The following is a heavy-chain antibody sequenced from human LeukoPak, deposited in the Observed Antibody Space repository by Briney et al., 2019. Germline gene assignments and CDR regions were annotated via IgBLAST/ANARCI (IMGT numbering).Heavy chain of an antibody. J-gene: IGHJ6*02. V-gene: IGHV3-7*03. CDR3: ARNNGMDV. CDR2: VNRDGSET. Sequence: GGSLRLSCAASGFTLSNHWMTWVRQVPGRGPEWVANVNRDGSETYYLDSVKGRFTISKDNAKNSLYLQMNSLRAEDAALYHCARNNGMDVWGQGTTVIVSS. CDR1: GFTLSNHW.